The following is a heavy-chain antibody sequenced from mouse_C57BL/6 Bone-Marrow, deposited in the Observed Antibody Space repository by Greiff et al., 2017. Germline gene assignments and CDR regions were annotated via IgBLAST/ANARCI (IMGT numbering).Heavy chain of an antibody. J-gene: IGHJ1*03. Sequence: EVMLVESGGGLVKPGGSLKLSCAASGFTFSDYGMHWVRQAPEKGLEWVAYISSGSSTIYYADTVKGRFTISRDNAKNTLFLQMTSLRSEDTAMYYCAMRDYYYGSSYGYFDVWGTGTTVTVSS. CDR1: GFTFSDYG. V-gene: IGHV5-17*01. D-gene: IGHD1-1*01. CDR3: AMRDYYYGSSYGYFDV. CDR2: ISSGSSTI.